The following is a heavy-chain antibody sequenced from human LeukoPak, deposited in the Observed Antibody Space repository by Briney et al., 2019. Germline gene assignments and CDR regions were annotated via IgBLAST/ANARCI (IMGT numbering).Heavy chain of an antibody. CDR3: ASGYSGYDDAFDI. CDR1: GGSVSSGSYY. J-gene: IGHJ3*02. Sequence: SETLSVTCTVSGGSVSSGSYYWIWIRQPPGKGLEWIGYIYYSGSTNYNPSLKSRVTISVDTSKNQFSLKLSSVTAADTAVYYCASGYSGYDDAFDIWGQGTMVTVTS. CDR2: IYYSGST. V-gene: IGHV4-61*01. D-gene: IGHD5-12*01.